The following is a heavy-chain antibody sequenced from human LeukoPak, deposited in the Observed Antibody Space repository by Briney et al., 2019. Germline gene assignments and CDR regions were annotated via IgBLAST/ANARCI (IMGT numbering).Heavy chain of an antibody. D-gene: IGHD3-22*01. CDR1: GASISNYY. CDR2: IYYSGNT. Sequence: TSETLSLTCTVSGASISNYYWSWIRQPPGKGLEWIGYIYYSGNTNYNPSLKSRVTMSVDASKKQFSLKLSSVTAADTALYYCARDQFYYDSRGYYRGFDFWGQGILVTVTP. V-gene: IGHV4-59*01. J-gene: IGHJ4*02. CDR3: ARDQFYYDSRGYYRGFDF.